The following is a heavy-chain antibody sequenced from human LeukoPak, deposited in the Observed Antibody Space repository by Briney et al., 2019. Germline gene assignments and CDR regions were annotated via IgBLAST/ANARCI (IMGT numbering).Heavy chain of an antibody. J-gene: IGHJ6*02. Sequence: GRSLRLSCAASGFTFSSYGMHWVRQAPGKGLEWVAVIWYDGSNKYYADSVKGRFTISRDNSKNTLYLQMNSLRAVDTAVYYCARIATPQRVYGMDVWGQGTTVTVSS. D-gene: IGHD6-13*01. CDR1: GFTFSSYG. CDR3: ARIATPQRVYGMDV. V-gene: IGHV3-33*01. CDR2: IWYDGSNK.